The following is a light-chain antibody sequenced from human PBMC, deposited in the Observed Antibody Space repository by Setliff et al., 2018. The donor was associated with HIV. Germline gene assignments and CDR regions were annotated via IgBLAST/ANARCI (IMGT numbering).Light chain of an antibody. CDR2: DVS. Sequence: QSALARPRSVSGSPGQTITLSCTGSTSDVGNYNYVSWYQQYPGKAPKLIIFDVSRRPSGVPDRFSGSKSQNTASLTISGLQPEDEADYYCCSYVGSYSYIFGTGTRSPS. CDR3: CSYVGSYSYI. V-gene: IGLV2-11*01. CDR1: TSDVGNYNY. J-gene: IGLJ1*01.